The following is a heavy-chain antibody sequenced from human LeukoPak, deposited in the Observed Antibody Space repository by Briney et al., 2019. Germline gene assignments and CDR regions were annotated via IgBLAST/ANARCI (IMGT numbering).Heavy chain of an antibody. CDR2: MNPNSGNT. Sequence: ASVKVSCKASGYTFTSYDINWVRQATGQGLEWMGWMNPNSGNTGYAQKFQGRVTMTRNTSISTAYMELSSLRSEDTAVYYCARGRGDYYYYGMDVWGQGTTVTVSS. CDR3: ARGRGDYYYYGMDV. CDR1: GYTFTSYD. V-gene: IGHV1-8*01. J-gene: IGHJ6*02.